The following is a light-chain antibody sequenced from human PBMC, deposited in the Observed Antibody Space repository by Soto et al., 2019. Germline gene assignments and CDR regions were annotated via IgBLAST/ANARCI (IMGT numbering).Light chain of an antibody. J-gene: IGKJ1*01. Sequence: LSAFVGDRVTITCRASQGISNYLAWYQQKPGRVPKLLIYAASTLQSGVPSRFSGSGSGTDFTLTISSLQPEDVATYYCQRFNSDPPTFGQGTKVDIK. CDR3: QRFNSDPPT. CDR2: AAS. V-gene: IGKV1-27*01. CDR1: QGISNY.